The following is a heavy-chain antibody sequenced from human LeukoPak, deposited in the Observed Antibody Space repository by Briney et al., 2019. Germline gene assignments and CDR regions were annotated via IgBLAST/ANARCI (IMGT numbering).Heavy chain of an antibody. Sequence: GGSLGPSCAASGFTFSSYSMNWVRQAPGKGLEWVSYISSSSSTIYYADSVKGRFTISRDNAKNSLYLQMNSLRAEDTAVYYCARAAGWAYCYMDVWGKGTTVTVSS. CDR3: ARAAGWAYCYMDV. J-gene: IGHJ6*03. V-gene: IGHV3-48*04. CDR2: ISSSSSTI. CDR1: GFTFSSYS. D-gene: IGHD6-13*01.